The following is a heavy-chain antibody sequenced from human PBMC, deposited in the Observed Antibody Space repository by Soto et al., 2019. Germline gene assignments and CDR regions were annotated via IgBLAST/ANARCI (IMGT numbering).Heavy chain of an antibody. J-gene: IGHJ4*02. V-gene: IGHV2-5*02. CDR1: GFSFSTGGVA. CDR2: ISWDDDK. Sequence: QITLKESGPTLVKPTQTLTLSCTFSGFSFSTGGVAVGRIRQPPGKALEWVAFISWDDDKRYRASLKSRLTINKDTSKNQVVLTMTNMDPVDTATYYCAHRLRSSNGWGTFDYWGQGIVVTVSS. CDR3: AHRLRSSNGWGTFDY. D-gene: IGHD2-8*01.